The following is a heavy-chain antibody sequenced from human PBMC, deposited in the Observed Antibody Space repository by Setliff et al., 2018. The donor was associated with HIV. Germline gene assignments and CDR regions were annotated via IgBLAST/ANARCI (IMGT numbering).Heavy chain of an antibody. D-gene: IGHD3-16*01. V-gene: IGHV1-69*13. CDR2: ITPIFGTT. CDR1: GGTFDDYG. J-gene: IGHJ4*02. Sequence: SVKVSCKASGGTFDDYGFNWMRQAPGQGLEWMGGITPIFGTTRYAQKFQGRVTITADESTTAIYMELSGLRSDDTAVYYCARVTWGPFDFWGQGTLVTVSS. CDR3: ARVTWGPFDF.